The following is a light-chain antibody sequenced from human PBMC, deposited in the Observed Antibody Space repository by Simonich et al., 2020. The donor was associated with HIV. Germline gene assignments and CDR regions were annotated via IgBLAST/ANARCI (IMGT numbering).Light chain of an antibody. Sequence: NFMLTQPHSVSESPGKTVTISCTRSSGSIATYYVQWYQQRPGSAPTTVIYADNQRPSGVPDRFSGSVDSSSNSASLTISGLKTEDEADYYCQSYDSSDQKVFGGGTKLTVL. CDR3: QSYDSSDQKV. CDR1: SGSIATYY. V-gene: IGLV6-57*03. CDR2: ADN. J-gene: IGLJ3*02.